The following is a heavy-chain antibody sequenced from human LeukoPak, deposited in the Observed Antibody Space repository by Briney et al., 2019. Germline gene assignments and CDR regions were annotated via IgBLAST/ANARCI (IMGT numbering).Heavy chain of an antibody. CDR2: INPNSGGT. CDR3: ARVRYDILTGYYRDYFDY. Sequence: ASVKVSCKASGYTFTGYYMHWVRQAPGQGLEWMGWINPNSGGTNYAQKFQGRVTMARDTSISTAYMELSRLRSDDTAVYYCARVRYDILTGYYRDYFDYWGQGTLVTVSS. V-gene: IGHV1-2*02. CDR1: GYTFTGYY. J-gene: IGHJ4*02. D-gene: IGHD3-9*01.